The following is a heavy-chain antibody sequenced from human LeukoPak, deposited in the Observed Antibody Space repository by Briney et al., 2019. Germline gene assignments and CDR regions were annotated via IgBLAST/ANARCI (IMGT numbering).Heavy chain of an antibody. CDR3: AKDTSIGRYCTNGVCSPFDY. D-gene: IGHD2-8*01. CDR1: GFTFSSYA. J-gene: IGHJ4*02. Sequence: GGSLRLSCAGSGFTFSSYAMSWVRQAPGTRLEWVSAISDTGATTYDADSVKGRFTISRDNSRSTLYLQMNSLRAEDTALYYCAKDTSIGRYCTNGVCSPFDYWGQGTLVTVSS. V-gene: IGHV3-23*01. CDR2: ISDTGATT.